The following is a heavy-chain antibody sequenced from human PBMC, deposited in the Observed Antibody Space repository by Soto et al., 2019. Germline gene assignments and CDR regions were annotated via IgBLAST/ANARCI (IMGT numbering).Heavy chain of an antibody. D-gene: IGHD2-2*01. J-gene: IGHJ6*03. CDR1: GYTFTSYG. CDR2: ISAYNGNT. CDR3: ARDRRSVVPAAVYYMDV. Sequence: ASVKVSCKASGYTFTSYGISWVRQAPGQGLEWMGWISAYNGNTNYAQKLQGRVTMTTDTSTSTAYMELRSLRSDDTAVYYCARDRRSVVPAAVYYMDVWGKGTTVTVSS. V-gene: IGHV1-18*01.